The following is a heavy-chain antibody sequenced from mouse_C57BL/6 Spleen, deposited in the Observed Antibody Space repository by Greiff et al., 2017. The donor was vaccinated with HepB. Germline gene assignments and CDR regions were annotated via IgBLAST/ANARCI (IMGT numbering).Heavy chain of an antibody. CDR3: ARADGYYPRFAD. CDR1: GYTFTSYW. V-gene: IGHV1-69*01. Sequence: QVQLQQPGAELVMPGASVKLSCKASGYTFTSYWMHWVKQRPGQGLEWIGEIDPSDSYTNYNQKFKGKSTLTVDKSSSTAYMQLSSLTSEDSAVYYCARADGYYPRFADWGQGTLVTVSA. D-gene: IGHD2-3*01. CDR2: IDPSDSYT. J-gene: IGHJ3*01.